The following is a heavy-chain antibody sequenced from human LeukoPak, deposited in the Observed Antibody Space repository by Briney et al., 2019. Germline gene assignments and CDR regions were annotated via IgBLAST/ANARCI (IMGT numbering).Heavy chain of an antibody. CDR3: ASEGSGPGTNWFDP. J-gene: IGHJ5*02. CDR2: INHSGST. Sequence: SETLSLTCAVYGGSFSGYYWSWIRQPPGKGLEWIGEINHSGSTNYNPSLKSRVTISVDTSKNQFSLELSSVTAADTAVYYCASEGSGPGTNWFDPWGQGTLVTVSS. V-gene: IGHV4-34*01. CDR1: GGSFSGYY. D-gene: IGHD2-15*01.